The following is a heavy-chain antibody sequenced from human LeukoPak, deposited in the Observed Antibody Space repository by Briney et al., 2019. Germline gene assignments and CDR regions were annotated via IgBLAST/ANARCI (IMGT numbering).Heavy chain of an antibody. Sequence: PGGSLRLSCGASGFSFSSYEMNWVRQAPGKGLEWVSYIGSDGSTIHYADSVKGRFTISRDNAKNSLYLQMNSLRAEDTAVYYCARVTLWFGDPTFDSWGQGTMVTVSS. CDR2: IGSDGSTI. CDR1: GFSFSSYE. CDR3: ARVTLWFGDPTFDS. J-gene: IGHJ4*02. V-gene: IGHV3-48*03. D-gene: IGHD3-10*01.